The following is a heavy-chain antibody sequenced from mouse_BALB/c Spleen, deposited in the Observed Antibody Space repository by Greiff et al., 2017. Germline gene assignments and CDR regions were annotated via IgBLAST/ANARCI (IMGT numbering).Heavy chain of an antibody. D-gene: IGHD4-1*01. CDR2: IWGDGST. V-gene: IGHV2-6-7*01. J-gene: IGHJ3*01. CDR1: GFSLTGYG. CDR3: ARGNWDGAWFAY. Sequence: VQLKESGPGLVAPSQSLSITCTVSGFSLTGYGVNWGRQPPGKGLEWLGMIWGDGSTDYNSALKSRLSISKDNSKSQVSLKMNSLQTDDTARYYCARGNWDGAWFAYWGQGTLVTVSA.